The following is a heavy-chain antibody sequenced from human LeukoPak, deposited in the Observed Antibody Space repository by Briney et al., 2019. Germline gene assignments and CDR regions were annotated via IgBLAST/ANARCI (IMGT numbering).Heavy chain of an antibody. CDR1: GESVSGDRAA. V-gene: IGHV6-1*01. J-gene: IGHJ3*02. CDR2: TYYRAKWYN. Sequence: SQTLSLTFAISGESVSGDRAAWNWVRQSPSRWLEWLGRTYYRAKWYNDYGVSVKSRITINPDTSKNQFSMQLNSVTPEDTAVYYCARVGDYGDYGHDAFDIWGQGTMVTVSS. CDR3: ARVGDYGDYGHDAFDI. D-gene: IGHD4-17*01.